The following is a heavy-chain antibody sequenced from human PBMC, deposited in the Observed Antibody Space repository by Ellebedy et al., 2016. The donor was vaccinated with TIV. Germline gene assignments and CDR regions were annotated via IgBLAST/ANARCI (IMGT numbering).Heavy chain of an antibody. J-gene: IGHJ4*02. CDR2: IKYDGGT. D-gene: IGHD4-11*01. CDR1: GFTFSDYG. V-gene: IGHV3-30*19. Sequence: GESLKISCAASGFTFSDYGIHWVRQAPGKGLEWVALIKYDGGTYYADAVQGRFIISRDNSKNTLYLQMNSLRAEDTAVYYCAKRGGLTTNTPTYFDHWGQGSLVTVSS. CDR3: AKRGGLTTNTPTYFDH.